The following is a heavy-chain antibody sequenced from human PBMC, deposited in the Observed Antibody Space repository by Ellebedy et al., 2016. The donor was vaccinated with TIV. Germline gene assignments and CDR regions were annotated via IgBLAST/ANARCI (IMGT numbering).Heavy chain of an antibody. CDR3: ARAHY. Sequence: GESLKISCAASGFTFSHAWMSWVRQAPGKGLEWVANIKEDGSEKDYVDLVKGRFTISRDNAKNSLYLQMNNLRVEDTAVYYCARAHYWGQGTLVTVSS. CDR2: IKEDGSEK. J-gene: IGHJ4*02. CDR1: GFTFSHAW. V-gene: IGHV3-7*01. D-gene: IGHD3-10*01.